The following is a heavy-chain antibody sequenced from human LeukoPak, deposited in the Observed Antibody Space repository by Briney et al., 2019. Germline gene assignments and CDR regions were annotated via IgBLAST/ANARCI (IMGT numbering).Heavy chain of an antibody. CDR2: IYYSGST. D-gene: IGHD6-6*01. CDR1: GGSISSGGYY. Sequence: TSETLSLTCTVSGGSISSGGYYWSWLRQHPGKGLEWIGYIYYSGSTYYNPSLKSRVTISVDTSKNQFSLKLSSVTAADTAVYYCAICHSSSSAGGLFNNWFDPWGQGTLVTVSS. CDR3: AICHSSSSAGGLFNNWFDP. J-gene: IGHJ5*02. V-gene: IGHV4-31*03.